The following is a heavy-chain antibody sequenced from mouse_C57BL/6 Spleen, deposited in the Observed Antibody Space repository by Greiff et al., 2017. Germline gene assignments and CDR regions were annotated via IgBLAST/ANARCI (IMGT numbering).Heavy chain of an antibody. D-gene: IGHD2-1*01. J-gene: IGHJ4*01. CDR1: GFTFSSYA. CDR3: ARDLLLYAMDY. Sequence: EVQGVESGGGLVKPGGSLKLSCAASGFTFSSYAMSWVRQTPEKRLEWVATISDGGSYTYYPDNVKGRFTISRDNAKNNLYLQLSHLKSEDTAMYYCARDLLLYAMDYWGQGTSVTVSS. V-gene: IGHV5-4*01. CDR2: ISDGGSYT.